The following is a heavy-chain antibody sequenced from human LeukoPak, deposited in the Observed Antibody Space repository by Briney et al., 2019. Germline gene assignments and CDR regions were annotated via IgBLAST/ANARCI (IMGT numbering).Heavy chain of an antibody. Sequence: GGSLRLSCAASGFTVSSNYMSWVRQAPGKGLEWVSGIYSGATTSYADSVKGRFTISSDNSKNTLYLQMNSLRAEDMAVYYCARDLMGCGDYRPVGGLDVWGQGTTVTVSS. V-gene: IGHV3-66*01. D-gene: IGHD4-17*01. CDR1: GFTVSSNY. CDR3: ARDLMGCGDYRPVGGLDV. J-gene: IGHJ6*02. CDR2: IYSGATT.